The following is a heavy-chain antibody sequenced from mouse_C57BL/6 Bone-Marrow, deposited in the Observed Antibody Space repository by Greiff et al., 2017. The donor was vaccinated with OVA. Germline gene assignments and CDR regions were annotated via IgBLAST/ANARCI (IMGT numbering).Heavy chain of an antibody. V-gene: IGHV1-52*01. CDR2: IDPSDSET. CDR1: GYTFTSYW. D-gene: IGHD2-3*01. Sequence: QVQLQQPGAELVRPGSSVTLSCKASGYTFTSYWMHWVKQRPIQGLEWIGNIDPSDSETHYNQKFKDKATLTVDKSSSTAYMQLSSLTSEDAAVYYCARGRGWGYFDDWGKGTTLTVAS. J-gene: IGHJ2*01. CDR3: ARGRGWGYFDD.